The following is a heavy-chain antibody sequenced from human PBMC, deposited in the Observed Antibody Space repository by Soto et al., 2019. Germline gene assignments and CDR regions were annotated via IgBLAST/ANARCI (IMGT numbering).Heavy chain of an antibody. D-gene: IGHD5-18*01. CDR2: ITPGGDSA. V-gene: IGHV3-23*01. Sequence: GGSLRLSCAASEFTFSSYAMSWVRQAPGKGLQWVSTITPGGDSANYADSVKGRFTISRDNFKSTLYLQMNSLRAEDTALYYCARPSYTYGHRDYGMDVWGQGTTVTVSS. CDR1: EFTFSSYA. J-gene: IGHJ6*02. CDR3: ARPSYTYGHRDYGMDV.